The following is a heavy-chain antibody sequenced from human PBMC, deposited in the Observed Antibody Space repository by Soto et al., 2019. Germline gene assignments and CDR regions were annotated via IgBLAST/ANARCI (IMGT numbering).Heavy chain of an antibody. CDR1: GAIFSSHT. CDR3: ASLMGNSTGWVDY. D-gene: IGHD6-19*01. V-gene: IGHV1-69*02. Sequence: QVQLVQSGAEVKKPGSSVKVSCKASGAIFSSHTLSWVRQAPGQGLEWMGRIIPVIAIINYAQKFQDRATITADKSTNTAYMELSNLRREDTAVYFCASLMGNSTGWVDYWGQGTLVTVPS. J-gene: IGHJ4*02. CDR2: IIPVIAII.